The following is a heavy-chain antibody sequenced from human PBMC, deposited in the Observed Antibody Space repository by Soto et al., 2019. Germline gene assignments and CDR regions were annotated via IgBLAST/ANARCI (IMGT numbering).Heavy chain of an antibody. J-gene: IGHJ5*02. V-gene: IGHV2-26*01. D-gene: IGHD6-19*01. Sequence: QVTLKESGPVLVKPTETLTLRCTVSGLSITDSEMGVSWIRQPPGQPLEWLAHIDSSGEKSYRTFLKSRLAISKDTSKSQIVLTMTTMDPADTATYYCARRHLAVAVSPWFDPWGQGTPVTVSS. CDR1: GLSITDSEMG. CDR2: IDSSGEK. CDR3: ARRHLAVAVSPWFDP.